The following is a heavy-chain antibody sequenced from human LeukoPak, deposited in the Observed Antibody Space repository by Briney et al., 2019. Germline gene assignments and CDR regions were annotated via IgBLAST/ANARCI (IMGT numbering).Heavy chain of an antibody. J-gene: IGHJ4*02. D-gene: IGHD4-17*01. V-gene: IGHV3-30*03. CDR2: ISYDGSNK. CDR1: AFTLVNYG. CDR3: ARGYGDSGFDY. Sequence: GGSLRLSCTASAFTLVNYGMHWVRQAPGKGLEWVAVISYDGSNKYYADSVKGRFTISRDNSKNTLYLQMNSLRAEDTAVYYCARGYGDSGFDYWGQGTLVTVSS.